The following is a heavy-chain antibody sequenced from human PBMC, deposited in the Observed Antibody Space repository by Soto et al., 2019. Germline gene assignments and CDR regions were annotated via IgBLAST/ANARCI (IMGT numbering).Heavy chain of an antibody. CDR1: GVTFSNYG. CDR3: ARDCSSTSCYGGHFDY. J-gene: IGHJ4*02. D-gene: IGHD2-2*01. CDR2: ISSSGNYM. V-gene: IGHV3-21*01. Sequence: GGSLRLSCAASGVTFSNYGMNWVRQAPGKGLEWVSSISSSGNYMYYADSVKGRFTISRDNAKNSLYLQMNSLRAEDTAVYYCARDCSSTSCYGGHFDYWGQGTLVTVSS.